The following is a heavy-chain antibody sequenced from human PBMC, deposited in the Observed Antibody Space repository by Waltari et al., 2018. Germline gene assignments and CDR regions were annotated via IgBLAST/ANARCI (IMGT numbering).Heavy chain of an antibody. CDR2: IYYSGST. CDR3: ARGGSIVVVVAATTRDAFDI. D-gene: IGHD2-15*01. J-gene: IGHJ3*02. Sequence: QVQLQESGPGLVKPSETLSLTCTVSGGSISSYYWSWIRQPPGKGLEWIGYIYYSGSTNYNPSLKRRVTIAGDTAKNQFSLKLSSVTAADTAVYDCARGGSIVVVVAATTRDAFDIWGQGTMVTVSS. CDR1: GGSISSYY. V-gene: IGHV4-59*01.